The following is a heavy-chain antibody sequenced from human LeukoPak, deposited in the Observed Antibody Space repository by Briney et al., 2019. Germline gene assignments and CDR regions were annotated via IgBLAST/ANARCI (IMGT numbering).Heavy chain of an antibody. Sequence: GGSLRLSCAASGFTVSSNYMSWVRQAPGKGLEWVSVIYSGGSTYYADSVKGRFTISRDNSKNTLYLQMNSLRGEDTAVYYCARELIVVVPAAMGDYYYYGMDVWGQGTTVTVSS. V-gene: IGHV3-53*01. CDR3: ARELIVVVPAAMGDYYYYGMDV. D-gene: IGHD2-2*01. CDR1: GFTVSSNY. J-gene: IGHJ6*02. CDR2: IYSGGST.